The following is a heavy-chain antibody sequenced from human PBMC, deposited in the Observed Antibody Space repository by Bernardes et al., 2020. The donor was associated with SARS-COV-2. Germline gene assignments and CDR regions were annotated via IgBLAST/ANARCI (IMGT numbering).Heavy chain of an antibody. D-gene: IGHD2-15*01. Sequence: SETLSLTCTVSGGSISRDDYYWSWLRQPPGKGLVWLGYIYYSGSTYYNPSLKSRAAISVDTSKNQFPLKLSSVTAANTAVYYCARDSHCSGSPCEAGAALFDYWGQGILVTVSS. CDR1: GGSISRDDYY. J-gene: IGHJ4*02. CDR2: IYYSGST. V-gene: IGHV4-30-4*01. CDR3: ARDSHCSGSPCEAGAALFDY.